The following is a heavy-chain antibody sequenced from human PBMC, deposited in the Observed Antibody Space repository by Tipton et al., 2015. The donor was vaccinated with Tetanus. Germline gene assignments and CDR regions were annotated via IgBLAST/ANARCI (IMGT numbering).Heavy chain of an antibody. CDR1: GVSVSGSSHY. CDR3: ARANNDTPKKGPFDS. CDR2: IYHSGST. J-gene: IGHJ4*02. D-gene: IGHD1-1*01. V-gene: IGHV4-61*01. Sequence: TLSLTCIVSGVSVSGSSHYWSWIRQPPGKPLEWVGYIYHSGSTNYNPSLKSRVTISFGTSKNQFSLNLESVTAADTAVYYCARANNDTPKKGPFDSWGQGTLVIVSS.